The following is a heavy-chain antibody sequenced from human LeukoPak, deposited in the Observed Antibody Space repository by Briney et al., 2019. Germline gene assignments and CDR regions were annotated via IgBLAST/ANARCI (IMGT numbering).Heavy chain of an antibody. J-gene: IGHJ4*02. V-gene: IGHV3-30*04. Sequence: GGSLRLSCAASGFTFSSYAMHWVRQAPGKGLEWVAVISYEGNNKYYADSVKGRFTISRDNSKNTLYLQMNSLRAEDTAVYYCARGIAEYCSSTSCYRGVTDWGQGTLVTVSS. D-gene: IGHD2-2*02. CDR2: ISYEGNNK. CDR1: GFTFSSYA. CDR3: ARGIAEYCSSTSCYRGVTD.